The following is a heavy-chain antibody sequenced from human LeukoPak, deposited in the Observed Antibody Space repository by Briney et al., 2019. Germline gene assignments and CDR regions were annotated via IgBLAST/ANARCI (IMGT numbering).Heavy chain of an antibody. D-gene: IGHD3-22*01. V-gene: IGHV3-48*03. CDR3: ARAHYYYDSSGYLYWFDP. CDR1: GFTFSSYE. J-gene: IGHJ5*02. Sequence: GGPLRLSCAASGFTFSSYEMHWVRQAPGKGLEWCSYISCRGSPIYYADSVKGRFTISRDNAKNSLYLQMNSLRAEDTAVYYCARAHYYYDSSGYLYWFDPWGQGTLVTVSS. CDR2: ISCRGSPI.